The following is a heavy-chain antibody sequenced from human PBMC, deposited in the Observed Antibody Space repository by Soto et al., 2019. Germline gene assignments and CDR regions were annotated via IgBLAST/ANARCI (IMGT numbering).Heavy chain of an antibody. CDR2: ISAYNAKT. CDR3: YAADFYYYGMEV. D-gene: IGHD2-2*01. CDR1: GDTFTRCG. Sequence: QVQLVQSGAEVKKPGASVKVSCKASGDTFTRCGISWVRQAPGQGLEWMGWISAYNAKTDYAQKFQGRVTLTTDTSTSTAYMELRSLRSDDMAVYYCYAADFYYYGMEVWGPGTTVTVSS. J-gene: IGHJ6*02. V-gene: IGHV1-18*03.